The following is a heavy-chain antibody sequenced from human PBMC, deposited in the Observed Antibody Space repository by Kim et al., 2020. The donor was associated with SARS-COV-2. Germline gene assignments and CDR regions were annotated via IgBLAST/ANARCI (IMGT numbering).Heavy chain of an antibody. V-gene: IGHV3-30*01. D-gene: IGHD3-10*01. CDR3: ARDLTMVRGVTGAYFDY. Sequence: KGRFTISRDNSKNTLYLQMNSLRAEDTAVYYCARDLTMVRGVTGAYFDYWGQGTLVTVSS. J-gene: IGHJ4*02.